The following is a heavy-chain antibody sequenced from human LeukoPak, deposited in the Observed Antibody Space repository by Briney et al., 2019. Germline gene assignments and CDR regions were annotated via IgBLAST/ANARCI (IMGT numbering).Heavy chain of an antibody. V-gene: IGHV3-30*02. J-gene: IGHJ6*03. CDR3: AKDLWTYYYGSGSYFYMDV. D-gene: IGHD3-10*01. CDR1: GFTFSSYG. CDR2: IRYDGRNK. Sequence: GGSLRLSCAASGFTFSSYGMHWVRQAPGKGLEWVAFIRYDGRNKYYADSVKGRFTISRDNSKNTLYLQMNSLRAEDTAVYYCAKDLWTYYYGSGSYFYMDVWGKGTTVTVSS.